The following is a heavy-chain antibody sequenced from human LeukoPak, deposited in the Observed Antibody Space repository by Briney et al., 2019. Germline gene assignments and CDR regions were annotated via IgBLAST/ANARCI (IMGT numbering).Heavy chain of an antibody. Sequence: KPSETLSLTCAVYGGSFSGYYWSWIRQPPGKGLEWIGEINHSGSTNYNPSLKSRVTISVDTSKNQFSLKLSSVTAADTAVYYCARVTAIFGVVKVDYWGQGTLVTVSS. CDR1: GGSFSGYY. CDR2: INHSGST. D-gene: IGHD3-3*01. CDR3: ARVTAIFGVVKVDY. J-gene: IGHJ4*02. V-gene: IGHV4-34*01.